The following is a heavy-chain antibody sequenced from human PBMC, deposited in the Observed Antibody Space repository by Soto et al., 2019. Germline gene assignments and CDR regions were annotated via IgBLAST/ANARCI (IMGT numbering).Heavy chain of an antibody. CDR2: ISSDGFNK. J-gene: IGHJ4*02. D-gene: IGHD6-19*01. CDR1: GFTFNTYA. V-gene: IGHV3-30*18. Sequence: QVQLVESGGGVVQPGRSLRLSCTASGFTFNTYAMHWVRQAPGRGLEWVAIISSDGFNKYYADSVKGRFTISRENSKNTLYVQMNSLRAEDTAVYYCAKDPITNGWSANYLDYWGQGTLVTVSS. CDR3: AKDPITNGWSANYLDY.